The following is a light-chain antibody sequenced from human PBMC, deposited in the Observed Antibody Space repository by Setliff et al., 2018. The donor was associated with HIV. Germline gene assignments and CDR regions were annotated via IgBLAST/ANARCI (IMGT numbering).Light chain of an antibody. J-gene: IGLJ1*01. Sequence: QSVLTQPASVSGSPGQSITIPCIGTSSDVGGYDFVSWYQQRPGKHPKLIIFDVSERPSGVSHRFSGSKSGNTASLTISGLQTEDEADYFCASYRSPATYVFGIGTKVTVL. CDR3: ASYRSPATYV. CDR2: DVS. CDR1: SSDVGGYDF. V-gene: IGLV2-14*03.